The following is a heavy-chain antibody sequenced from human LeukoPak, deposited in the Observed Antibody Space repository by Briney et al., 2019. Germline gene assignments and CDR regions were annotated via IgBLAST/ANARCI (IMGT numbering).Heavy chain of an antibody. CDR2: IYYSGST. J-gene: IGHJ5*02. V-gene: IGHV4-39*01. CDR1: GGSISSSSYY. CDR3: ARGEGYSGSYYWFDP. Sequence: SETLSLTCTVSGGSISSSSYYWGWIRQPPGKGLEWIGSIYYSGSTYYNPSLKSRVTISVDTSKNQFSLKLSSVTAADTAVYYCARGEGYSGSYYWFDPWGQGTLVTVSS. D-gene: IGHD1-26*01.